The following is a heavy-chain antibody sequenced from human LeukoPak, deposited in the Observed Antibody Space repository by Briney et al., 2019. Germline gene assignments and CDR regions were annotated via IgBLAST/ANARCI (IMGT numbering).Heavy chain of an antibody. CDR1: GGSFSGYY. CDR2: INHSGST. V-gene: IGHV4-34*01. CDR3: AFRKVGYCSSTSCYFRSGFDP. J-gene: IGHJ5*02. Sequence: SETLSLTCAVYGGSFSGYYWSWICQPPGKGLEWIGEINHSGSTNYNPSLKSRVTISVDTSKNQFSLKLSSVTAADTAVYYCAFRKVGYCSSTSCYFRSGFDPWGQGTLVTVSS. D-gene: IGHD2-2*01.